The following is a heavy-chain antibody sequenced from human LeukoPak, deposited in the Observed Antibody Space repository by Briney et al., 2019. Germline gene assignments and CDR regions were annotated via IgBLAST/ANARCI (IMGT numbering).Heavy chain of an antibody. J-gene: IGHJ4*02. V-gene: IGHV3-30*03. D-gene: IGHD3-22*01. CDR3: AGAKESYYDKSGYFPLDY. CDR1: GFTFSRYG. CDR2: ISYDGSDK. Sequence: GGSLRLSCAASGFTFSRYGMHWVRQAPGKGLEWVAVISYDGSDKYYADSVKGRFTISRDNSKNTLYLQMNSLRDEDTAVYYCAGAKESYYDKSGYFPLDYWGQGTLVTVSS.